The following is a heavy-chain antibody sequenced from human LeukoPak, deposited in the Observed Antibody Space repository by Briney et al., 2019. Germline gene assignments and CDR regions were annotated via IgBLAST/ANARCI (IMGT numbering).Heavy chain of an antibody. V-gene: IGHV3-15*01. CDR2: IKSKTDGGTT. J-gene: IGHJ4*02. CDR1: GFTFSNPR. CDR3: TTALY. Sequence: GGSLTLPCAASGFTFSNPRMSWARQATGKGLEWVGRIKSKTDGGTTDYAAPVKGRFAISRDDSKNTLYLQMNSLKTEDTAVYYCTTALYWGQGTLVTVSS.